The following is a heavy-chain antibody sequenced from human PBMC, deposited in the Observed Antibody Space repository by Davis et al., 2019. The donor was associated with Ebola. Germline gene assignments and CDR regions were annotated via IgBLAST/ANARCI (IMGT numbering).Heavy chain of an antibody. CDR3: ARVRVLADY. CDR2: ISGSGGDT. Sequence: PGGSLRLSCAASGFTFSAYAMTWVRQAPGKGLEWVSTISGSGGDTYYADSVKGRFTISRDNSKNTLYLQMNSLRAEDTAVYYCARVRVLADYWGQGTLVTVSS. J-gene: IGHJ4*02. V-gene: IGHV3-23*01. CDR1: GFTFSAYA. D-gene: IGHD3-10*01.